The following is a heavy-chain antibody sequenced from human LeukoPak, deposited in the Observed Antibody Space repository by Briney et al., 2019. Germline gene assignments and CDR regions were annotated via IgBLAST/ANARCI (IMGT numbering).Heavy chain of an antibody. Sequence: NPGGSLRFSCAASGFTFSDYYMSWIRQAPGKGLEWVSYISSSGSTIYYADSVKGRFTISRDNAKNSLYLQMNSLRAEDTAVYYCASGFTFGGVIDYWGQGTLVTVSS. CDR1: GFTFSDYY. CDR2: ISSSGSTI. J-gene: IGHJ4*02. CDR3: ASGFTFGGVIDY. V-gene: IGHV3-11*01. D-gene: IGHD3-16*02.